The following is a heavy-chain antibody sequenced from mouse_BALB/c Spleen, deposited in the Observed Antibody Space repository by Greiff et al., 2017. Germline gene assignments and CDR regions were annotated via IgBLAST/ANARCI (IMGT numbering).Heavy chain of an antibody. J-gene: IGHJ2*01. Sequence: VMLVESGAELVRPGTSVKVSCKASGYAFTNYLIEWVKQRPGQGLEWIGVINPGSGGTNYNEKFKGKATLTADKSSSTAYMQLSSLTSDDSAVYFCAREGYGNYWGQGTTLTVSS. CDR1: GYAFTNYL. CDR2: INPGSGGT. V-gene: IGHV1-54*01. CDR3: AREGYGNY. D-gene: IGHD2-10*02.